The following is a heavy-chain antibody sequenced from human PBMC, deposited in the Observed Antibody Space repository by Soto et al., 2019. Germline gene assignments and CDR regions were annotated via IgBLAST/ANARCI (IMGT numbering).Heavy chain of an antibody. V-gene: IGHV1-2*02. CDR1: GYTFTRYH. J-gene: IGHJ4*02. CDR3: ARDQYSGSFLY. CDR2: IIPSSGST. D-gene: IGHD1-26*01. Sequence: QVHLEQSGAEVKKAGASVKVSCKASGYTFTRYHMHWVRQAPGQGVEWMGWIIPSSGSTNYAQKFQGRVTMTRDTPITTAYMELSRLTSDDTAVYYCARDQYSGSFLYWGQGTLVTVSS.